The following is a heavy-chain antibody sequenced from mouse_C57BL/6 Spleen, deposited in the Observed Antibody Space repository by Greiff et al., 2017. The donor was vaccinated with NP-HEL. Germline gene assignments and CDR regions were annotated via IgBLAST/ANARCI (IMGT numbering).Heavy chain of an antibody. CDR2: INPSDGYT. J-gene: IGHJ2*01. Sequence: QVQLQQSGAELVKPGASVKLSCKASGYTFTSYWMHWVKQRPGQGLEWIGYINPSDGYTKYNQKFKDKATLTADKSSSTAYMQLSSLTYEDSAVYYCARSITTVVGSFDYWGQGTTLTVSS. D-gene: IGHD1-1*01. V-gene: IGHV1-7*01. CDR1: GYTFTSYW. CDR3: ARSITTVVGSFDY.